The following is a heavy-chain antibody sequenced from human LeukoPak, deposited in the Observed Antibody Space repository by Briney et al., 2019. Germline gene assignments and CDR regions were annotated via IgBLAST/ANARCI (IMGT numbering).Heavy chain of an antibody. CDR2: IYHSGST. J-gene: IGHJ3*02. Sequence: PSETLSLTCTVSGDSITSSSYYWAWIRQPPGKGLEWIGSIYHSGSTNYNPSLKSRVTMSVDTSKNQFSLKLSPVTAADTAVYYCARHIYGYCSSTSCYAFDIWGQGTMVTVSS. CDR3: ARHIYGYCSSTSCYAFDI. V-gene: IGHV4-39*01. D-gene: IGHD2-2*03. CDR1: GDSITSSSYY.